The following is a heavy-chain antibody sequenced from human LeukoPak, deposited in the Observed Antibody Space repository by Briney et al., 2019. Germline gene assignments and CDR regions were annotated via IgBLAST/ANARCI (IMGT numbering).Heavy chain of an antibody. CDR2: VGGDDTN. CDR3: AKDSWSRNGIYDAFDI. D-gene: IGHD2-8*01. Sequence: GGSLRLSCVASGLILSEYAMNWVRQAPGKGLEWVSVVGGDDTNYYIDSAKGRFTISRDNSKNTLSLQMNNLRPEDTAVYYCAKDSWSRNGIYDAFDIWGQGTMVTVSS. J-gene: IGHJ3*02. V-gene: IGHV3-23*01. CDR1: GLILSEYA.